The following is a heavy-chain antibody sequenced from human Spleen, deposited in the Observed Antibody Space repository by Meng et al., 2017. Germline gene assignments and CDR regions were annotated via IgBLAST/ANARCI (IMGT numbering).Heavy chain of an antibody. V-gene: IGHV1-46*01. CDR1: GYTFTSYY. D-gene: IGHD4-17*01. CDR3: ARAGTVTTVPNFVY. CDR2: INPSGGST. Sequence: ASVKVSCKASGYTFTSYYMHWVRQAPGQGLEWMGIINPSGGSTGHAQKFQGRVTMTRDTSTSTVYMELSSLTSEDTAVYYCARAGTVTTVPNFVYWGQGPLVTVSS. J-gene: IGHJ4*02.